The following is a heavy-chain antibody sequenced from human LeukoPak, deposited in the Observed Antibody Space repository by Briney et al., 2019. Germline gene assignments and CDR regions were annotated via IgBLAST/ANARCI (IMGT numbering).Heavy chain of an antibody. CDR2: ISSSSGDI. Sequence: GGSLRLSCAASGFTFSSYSMNWVRQAPGKGLEWVSSISSSSGDIYYAASVKGRFTISRDNAKNSLYLQMNSLRAEDTAVYYCARSDSYFDYWGQGTLVTVSS. CDR1: GFTFSSYS. J-gene: IGHJ4*02. CDR3: ARSDSYFDY. V-gene: IGHV3-21*01. D-gene: IGHD3/OR15-3a*01.